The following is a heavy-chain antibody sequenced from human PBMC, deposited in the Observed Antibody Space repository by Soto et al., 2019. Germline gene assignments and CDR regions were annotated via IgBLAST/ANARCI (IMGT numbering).Heavy chain of an antibody. V-gene: IGHV3-30*18. CDR3: AKDSSGYFDY. J-gene: IGHJ4*02. D-gene: IGHD3-10*01. CDR2: ISYDGSNK. CDR1: GFTFSSYG. Sequence: GGSLRLSCAASGFTFSSYGMHWVRQAPGKGLEWVAVISYDGSNKYYAESVKGRFTISRDNSKNTLYLQMNSLRAEDTAVYCCAKDSSGYFDYWGQGTLVTVSS.